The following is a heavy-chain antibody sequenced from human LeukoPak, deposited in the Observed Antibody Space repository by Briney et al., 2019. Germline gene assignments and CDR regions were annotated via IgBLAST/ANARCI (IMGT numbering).Heavy chain of an antibody. CDR1: GFTFSSYS. D-gene: IGHD1-26*01. CDR3: ARDSPSIVGATALDY. V-gene: IGHV3-21*01. CDR2: ISSSSSYI. Sequence: GGSLRLSCAGSGFTFSSYSMNWVRQAPGKGLEWVSSISSSSSYIYYADSVKGRFTISRDNAKNSLYLQMNSLRAKDTAVYYCARDSPSIVGATALDYWGQGTLVTVSS. J-gene: IGHJ4*02.